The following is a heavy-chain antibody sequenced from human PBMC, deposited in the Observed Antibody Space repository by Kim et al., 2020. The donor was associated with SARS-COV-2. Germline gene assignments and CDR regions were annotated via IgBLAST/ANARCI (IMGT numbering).Heavy chain of an antibody. J-gene: IGHJ6*02. CDR1: GYTFTSYA. D-gene: IGHD6-13*01. CDR3: ARGPYRSSWYTGVVYYYYGMDV. V-gene: IGHV7-4-1*02. CDR2: INTNTGNP. Sequence: ASVKVSCKASGYTFTSYAMNWVRQAPGQGLEWMGWINTNTGNPTYAQGFTGRFVFSLDTSVSTAYLQISSLKAEDTAVYYCARGPYRSSWYTGVVYYYYGMDVWGQGTTVTVSS.